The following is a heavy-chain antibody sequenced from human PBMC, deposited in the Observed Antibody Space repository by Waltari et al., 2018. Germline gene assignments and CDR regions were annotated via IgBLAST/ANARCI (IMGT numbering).Heavy chain of an antibody. J-gene: IGHJ4*02. CDR2: SNPNRGGT. Sequence: QVQLVQSGAEVKKPGASVKVSCKASGYTFTGYYMHWVRQAPGQGLEWMGWSNPNRGGTNYAQKSQGRVTMTRDTSISTAYMELSRLRSDDTAVYYCARVPDEDIVVVIYDYWGQGTLVTVSS. CDR1: GYTFTGYY. V-gene: IGHV1-2*02. D-gene: IGHD3-22*01. CDR3: ARVPDEDIVVVIYDY.